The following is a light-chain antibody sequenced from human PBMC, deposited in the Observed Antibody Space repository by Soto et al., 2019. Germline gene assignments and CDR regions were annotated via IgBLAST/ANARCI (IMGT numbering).Light chain of an antibody. CDR3: ASWDDDLNGLL. Sequence: QSVLTQPPSASGTPGQRVTISCSGIRSNIVSNFVNWYQKLPGTAPILLIHSNNERPSGVPGRFSGSKSGTSASLAISGLQSEDEADYYCASWDDDLNGLLFGGGTKLTVL. V-gene: IGLV1-44*01. CDR1: RSNIVSNF. J-gene: IGLJ2*01. CDR2: SNN.